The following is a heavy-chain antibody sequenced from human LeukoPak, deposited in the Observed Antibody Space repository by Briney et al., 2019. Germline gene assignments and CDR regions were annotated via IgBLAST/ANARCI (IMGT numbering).Heavy chain of an antibody. J-gene: IGHJ5*02. V-gene: IGHV4-34*01. D-gene: IGHD1-14*01. Sequence: SETLSLTCAVYGGSFSGYYWSWIRQPPGKGLEWIGEINHSGSTNYNPSLRSRVTISVDTSKNQFSLKLSSVTAADTAVYYCARLAPRRGWFDPWGQGTLVTVSS. CDR3: ARLAPRRGWFDP. CDR1: GGSFSGYY. CDR2: INHSGST.